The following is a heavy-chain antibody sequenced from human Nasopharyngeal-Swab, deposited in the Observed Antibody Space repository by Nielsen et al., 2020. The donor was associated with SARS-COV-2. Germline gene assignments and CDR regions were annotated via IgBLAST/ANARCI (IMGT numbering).Heavy chain of an antibody. CDR2: IRQDGAEI. D-gene: IGHD1-26*01. Sequence: GESLKISCAASGFTFSTYAMYWVRQAPGKGLEWVASIRQDGAEIYYVDSVKGRFAISRDNAKNSLYLQMNSLRADDTALYYCARGGIVGASTYWYFDVWGRGTPVTVSS. CDR3: ARGGIVGASTYWYFDV. V-gene: IGHV3-7*03. J-gene: IGHJ2*01. CDR1: GFTFSTYA.